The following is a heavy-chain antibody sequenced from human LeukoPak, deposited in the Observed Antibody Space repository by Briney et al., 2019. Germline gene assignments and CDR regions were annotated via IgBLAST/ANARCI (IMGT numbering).Heavy chain of an antibody. J-gene: IGHJ2*01. CDR3: ARVRKYSGYYSWYFDL. Sequence: GGSLRLSCAASGFTFSSYDMHWVHQATGKGLEWVSAIGTAGDTYYPGSVKGRFTISRENAKNSLYLQMNSLRAGDTAVYYCARVRKYSGYYSWYFDLWGCGTLVTVSS. CDR1: GFTFSSYD. CDR2: IGTAGDT. D-gene: IGHD5-12*01. V-gene: IGHV3-13*01.